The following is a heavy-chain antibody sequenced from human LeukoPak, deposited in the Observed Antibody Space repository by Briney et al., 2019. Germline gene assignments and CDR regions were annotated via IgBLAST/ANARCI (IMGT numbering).Heavy chain of an antibody. D-gene: IGHD1-26*01. Sequence: SETLSLTCAVYGGSFSGYYWSWIRQPPGKGLEWIGEINHSGSTNYNPSLKSRASISIDTSKNQFSLKLSSVTAADTAVYYCARANSGTYSSPWDYWGQGTLVNVSS. CDR3: ARANSGTYSSPWDY. J-gene: IGHJ4*02. V-gene: IGHV4-34*01. CDR2: INHSGST. CDR1: GGSFSGYY.